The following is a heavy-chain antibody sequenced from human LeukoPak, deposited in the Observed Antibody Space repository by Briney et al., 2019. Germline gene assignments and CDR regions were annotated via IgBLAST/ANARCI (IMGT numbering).Heavy chain of an antibody. CDR2: MYYSGST. D-gene: IGHD3-3*01. Sequence: SETLSLTCTVSGGSISSSDYYWGWIRQPPGRGLEWIGSMYYSGSTYYNPSLKSRVTISVDTSKNQFSLKLSSVTAADTAVYYCARLTIFGVVPDYWGQGTLVTVSS. V-gene: IGHV4-39*01. CDR1: GGSISSSDYY. CDR3: ARLTIFGVVPDY. J-gene: IGHJ4*02.